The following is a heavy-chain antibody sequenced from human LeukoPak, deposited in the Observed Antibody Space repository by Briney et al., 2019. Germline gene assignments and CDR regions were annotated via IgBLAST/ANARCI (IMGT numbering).Heavy chain of an antibody. CDR3: AKDPWYGSGSETWFDP. CDR2: IRYDGSNK. CDR1: GFTFSSYG. D-gene: IGHD3-10*01. J-gene: IGHJ5*02. Sequence: PGGSLRLSCGASGFTFSSYGMHWVRQAPGKGLEWVAFIRYDGSNKYYADSVKGRFTISRDNSKNTLYLQMNSLRAEDTAVYYCAKDPWYGSGSETWFDPWGQGTLVTVSS. V-gene: IGHV3-30*02.